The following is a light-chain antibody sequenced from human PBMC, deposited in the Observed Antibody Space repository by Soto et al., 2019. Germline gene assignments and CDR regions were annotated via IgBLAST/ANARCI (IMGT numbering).Light chain of an antibody. Sequence: DIQLTQSPSFLSASVGDRVTITCLASQAVSRYLAWYQQKPGKAPNLLIYAASTLRSGVPSRFSGSGSETEFTLTISSLQPEDFATYYCQQLNSYVFAFGPGTKVDIK. CDR1: QAVSRY. V-gene: IGKV1-9*01. J-gene: IGKJ3*01. CDR3: QQLNSYVFA. CDR2: AAS.